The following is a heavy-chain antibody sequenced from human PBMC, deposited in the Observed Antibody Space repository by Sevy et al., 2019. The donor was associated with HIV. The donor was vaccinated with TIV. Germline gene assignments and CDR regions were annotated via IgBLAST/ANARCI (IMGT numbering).Heavy chain of an antibody. Sequence: ASVKVSCKASGGTFSSYAISWVQQAPGQGLEWMGGIIPIFGTANYAQKFQGRVTITADESTSTAYMELSSLRSEDTAVYYCARDCYYGSGSYCNDYWGQGTLVTVSS. D-gene: IGHD3-10*01. J-gene: IGHJ4*02. CDR3: ARDCYYGSGSYCNDY. CDR1: GGTFSSYA. V-gene: IGHV1-69*13. CDR2: IIPIFGTA.